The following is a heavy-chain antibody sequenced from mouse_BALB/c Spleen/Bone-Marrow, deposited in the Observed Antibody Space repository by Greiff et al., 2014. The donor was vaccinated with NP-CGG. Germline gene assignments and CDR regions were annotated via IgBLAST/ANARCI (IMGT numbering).Heavy chain of an antibody. D-gene: IGHD2-4*01. CDR1: GFTFSSFG. CDR2: ISSDSDTT. V-gene: IGHV5-17*02. Sequence: EVQLQQSGAGLVQPGASRRLSCTASGFTFSSFGMHWVRQAPEKGLEWVGYISSDSDTTYYADTVKGRFTISRDNSKNTLSLQMTSLRSEDTAMYYCTRDHDYDWYFDVWGAGTTVTVSS. J-gene: IGHJ1*01. CDR3: TRDHDYDWYFDV.